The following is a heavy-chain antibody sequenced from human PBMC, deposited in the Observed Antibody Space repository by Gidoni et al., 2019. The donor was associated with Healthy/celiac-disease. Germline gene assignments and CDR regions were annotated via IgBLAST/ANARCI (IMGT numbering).Heavy chain of an antibody. CDR2: INPSGGST. CDR3: ARDQNSYGYYY. D-gene: IGHD5-18*01. V-gene: IGHV1-46*01. CDR1: GYTFTSYY. Sequence: QVQLVQSGAEVKKPGASVKVSCQASGYTFTSYYMHWVRQGPGQGLEWMGIINPSGGSTSYAQKLQGRVTMTRDTSTSTVYMELSSLRSEDTAVYYCARDQNSYGYYYWGQGTLVTVSS. J-gene: IGHJ4*02.